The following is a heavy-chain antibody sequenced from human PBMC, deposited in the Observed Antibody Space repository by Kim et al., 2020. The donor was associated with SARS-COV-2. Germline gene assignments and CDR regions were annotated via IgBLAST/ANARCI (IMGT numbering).Heavy chain of an antibody. Sequence: GSTNYNTSLKSRVTISVDTSKNQFSLKLSSVTAADTAVYYCARLLGPVGPWGQGTLVTVSS. CDR2: GST. D-gene: IGHD1-26*01. CDR3: ARLLGPVGP. J-gene: IGHJ5*02. V-gene: IGHV4-34*01.